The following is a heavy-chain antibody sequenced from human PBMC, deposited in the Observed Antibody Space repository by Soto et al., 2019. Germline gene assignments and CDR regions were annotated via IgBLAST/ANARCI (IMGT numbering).Heavy chain of an antibody. D-gene: IGHD3-22*01. Sequence: QEQLVQSGAEVKKPGSSVKVSCKASGGLLGSYPISGVLQVPGQGLEWMGGIIPVFQTAYYTQRFQGRVTITADESTNTAYMELSSLRSEDTAIYYCARGGSGYTWFNEFWGQGTLVTVSS. CDR3: ARGGSGYTWFNEF. J-gene: IGHJ4*02. CDR2: IIPVFQTA. CDR1: GGLLGSYP. V-gene: IGHV1-69*01.